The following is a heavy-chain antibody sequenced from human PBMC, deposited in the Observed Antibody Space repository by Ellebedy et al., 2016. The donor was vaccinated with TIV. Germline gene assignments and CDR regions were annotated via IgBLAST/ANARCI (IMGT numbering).Heavy chain of an antibody. CDR1: GGSVSDRSYY. Sequence: MPSETLSLTCSVSGGSVSDRSYYWSWIRQSPGKGLEWIAYIYYSGSTNYNPSLKSRVTISVDRSKNQFSLRWTSVTTADTAVYYCATVVAARFGAFDIWGPGRLVTVSS. D-gene: IGHD2-15*01. CDR2: IYYSGST. V-gene: IGHV4-61*01. J-gene: IGHJ3*02. CDR3: ATVVAARFGAFDI.